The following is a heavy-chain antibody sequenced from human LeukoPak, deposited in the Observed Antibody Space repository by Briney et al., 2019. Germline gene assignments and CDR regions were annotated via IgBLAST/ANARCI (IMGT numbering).Heavy chain of an antibody. D-gene: IGHD3-16*02. J-gene: IGHJ4*02. CDR1: GYSISSGYY. CDR3: ARRGQAGYLY. CDR2: INHSGGT. V-gene: IGHV4-38-2*02. Sequence: SETLSLTCTVSGYSISSGYYWGWIRQPPGKGLEWIGEINHSGGTNYNPSLKSRVTISVDTSKNQFSLNLYSVTAADTAVYYCARRGQAGYLYWGQGTLVTVSS.